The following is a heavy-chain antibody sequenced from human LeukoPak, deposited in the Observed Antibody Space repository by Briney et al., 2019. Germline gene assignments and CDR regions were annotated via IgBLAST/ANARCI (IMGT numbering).Heavy chain of an antibody. Sequence: GGSLRLSCAASGFTFSSLSMNWVRQAPGKGLEWVAVISYDGSNKYYADSVKGRFTISRDNSKNTLYLQMNSLRAEDTAVYYCAKLPSGVVVTAELDYWGQGTLVTVSS. J-gene: IGHJ4*02. CDR3: AKLPSGVVVTAELDY. CDR1: GFTFSSLS. V-gene: IGHV3-30*18. CDR2: ISYDGSNK. D-gene: IGHD2-21*02.